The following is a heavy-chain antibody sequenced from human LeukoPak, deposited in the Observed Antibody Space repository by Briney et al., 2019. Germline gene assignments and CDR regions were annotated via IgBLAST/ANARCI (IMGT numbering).Heavy chain of an antibody. CDR1: GFTFSRYN. CDR2: ISSSRSSSSDI. D-gene: IGHD5-12*01. J-gene: IGHJ4*02. V-gene: IGHV3-21*01. CDR3: ARAGLVATIGFDY. Sequence: PGGSLRLSCAASGFTFSRYNMNWVRQAPGKGLEWVSSISSSRSSSSDIHYADSVKGRFTISRDNAKNSLYLQMNSLRAEDTAVYYCARAGLVATIGFDYWGQGTLVTVSS.